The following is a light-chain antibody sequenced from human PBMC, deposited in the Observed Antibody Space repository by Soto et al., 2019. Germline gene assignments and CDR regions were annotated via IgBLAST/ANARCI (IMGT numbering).Light chain of an antibody. J-gene: IGKJ1*01. CDR3: QQYNSDST. V-gene: IGKV1-5*03. CDR2: KAS. CDR1: QSISIW. Sequence: IQMTQSPSTLSASVGDRVTITCRASQSISIWLAWYQQKPGKAPKLLIHKASSLESEVPSRFSGSGSGTEFTLTINRLQPDDSATYYCQQYNSDSTFGQGTTVEIK.